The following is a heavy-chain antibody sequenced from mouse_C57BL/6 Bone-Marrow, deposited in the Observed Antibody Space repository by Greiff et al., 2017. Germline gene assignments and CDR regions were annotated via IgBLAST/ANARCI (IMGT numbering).Heavy chain of an antibody. CDR3: TYYYGDY. V-gene: IGHV6-3*01. Sequence: EVMLVESGGGLVQPGGSMKLSCVASGFTFSNYWMNWVRQSPEKGLEWVAQIRLKSDNYATHYAESVKGRFTISRDDSKSSVYLQMHNLRAEDTGIYYCTYYYGDYWGQGTTLTVSS. D-gene: IGHD1-1*01. CDR2: IRLKSDNYAT. J-gene: IGHJ2*01. CDR1: GFTFSNYW.